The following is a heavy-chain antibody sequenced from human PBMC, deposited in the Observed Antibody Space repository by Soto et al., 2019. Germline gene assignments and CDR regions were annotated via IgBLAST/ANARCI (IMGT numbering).Heavy chain of an antibody. D-gene: IGHD6-13*01. CDR1: GGFISSYY. CDR2: INYSGST. J-gene: IGHJ6*02. V-gene: IGHV4-59*01. CDR3: ARGGYSSSRYAMDV. Sequence: SETLSLTCSVSGGFISSYYWSWVRQPPGKGLEWIGYINYSGSTSHNPSLKSRVTISVDKCKNQFSLNLSSVTAADTAMYYCARGGYSSSRYAMDVWGQGTTVTVSS.